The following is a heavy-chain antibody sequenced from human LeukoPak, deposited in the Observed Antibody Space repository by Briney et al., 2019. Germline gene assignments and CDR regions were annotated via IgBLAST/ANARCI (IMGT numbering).Heavy chain of an antibody. J-gene: IGHJ6*02. CDR3: ARDGYYYDSSGYYSINGMDV. V-gene: IGHV3-21*06. CDR2: ISSSSSYI. Sequence: GGSLRLSCAASGFTFSSYSMNWVRQAPGKGLEWVSSISSSSSYIYYADSVKGRFTISRDNAKNSLYLQMNSLRAEDTAVYYCARDGYYYDSSGYYSINGMDVWGQGTTVTVSS. CDR1: GFTFSSYS. D-gene: IGHD3-22*01.